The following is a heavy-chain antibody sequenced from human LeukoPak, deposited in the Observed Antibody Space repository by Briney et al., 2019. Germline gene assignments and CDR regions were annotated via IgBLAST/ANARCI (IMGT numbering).Heavy chain of an antibody. Sequence: PGGSLRLSCAASVFTFSTSGFHWVRQAPGKGLEWVAFIPSDGSDNYYANSVKGRFTISRDNSKNTLYLQMNSLRSEDTAVYYCAKGLGDYDDFRLGYWGQGTLVTVSS. V-gene: IGHV3-30*02. CDR2: IPSDGSDN. D-gene: IGHD4-17*01. J-gene: IGHJ4*02. CDR3: AKGLGDYDDFRLGY. CDR1: VFTFSTSG.